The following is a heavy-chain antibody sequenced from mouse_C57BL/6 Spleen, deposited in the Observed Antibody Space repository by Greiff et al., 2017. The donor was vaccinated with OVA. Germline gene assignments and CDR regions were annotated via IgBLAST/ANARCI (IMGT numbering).Heavy chain of an antibody. V-gene: IGHV1-69*01. D-gene: IGHD1-3*01. J-gene: IGHJ4*01. Sequence: QVQLQQPGAELVMPGASVKLSCKASGYTFTSYWMHWVKQRPGQGLEWIGEIDPSDSYTNYNQKFKSKATLTVDKSSSTAYMQLSSLTSEDSAVYYCARSLYIAMDYWGQGTSVTVSS. CDR1: GYTFTSYW. CDR3: ARSLYIAMDY. CDR2: IDPSDSYT.